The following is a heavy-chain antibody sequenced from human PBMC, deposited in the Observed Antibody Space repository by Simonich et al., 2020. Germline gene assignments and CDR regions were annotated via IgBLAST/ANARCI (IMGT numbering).Heavy chain of an antibody. D-gene: IGHD6-13*01. CDR1: GFTFSSYS. CDR2: ISSSSSYI. Sequence: EVQLVESGGGLVKPGGSLRLSCAASGFTFSSYSMNWVRKAPGKGLEWITSISSSSSYIYYADSVKGRFTISRDNAKNSLYLQMNSLRAEDTAVYYCARDAAGDYWGQGTLVTVSS. J-gene: IGHJ4*02. V-gene: IGHV3-21*01. CDR3: ARDAAGDY.